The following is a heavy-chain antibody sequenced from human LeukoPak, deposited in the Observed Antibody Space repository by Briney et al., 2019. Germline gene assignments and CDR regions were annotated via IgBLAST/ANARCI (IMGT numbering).Heavy chain of an antibody. CDR3: ARREWEQEDFDY. CDR2: IWYDGSNK. CDR1: GFTFSSYA. D-gene: IGHD1-26*01. J-gene: IGHJ4*02. V-gene: IGHV3-33*08. Sequence: GGSLRLSCAASGFTFSSYAMHWVRQAPGKGLEWVAVIWYDGSNKYYADSVKGRFTISRDNSKNTLYLQMNSLRAEDTAVYYCARREWEQEDFDYWGQGTLVTVSS.